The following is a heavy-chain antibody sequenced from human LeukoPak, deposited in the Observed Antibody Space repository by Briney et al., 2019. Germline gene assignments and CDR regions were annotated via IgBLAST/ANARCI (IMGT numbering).Heavy chain of an antibody. D-gene: IGHD7-27*01. V-gene: IGHV3-48*01. Sequence: GGSLRLSCAASGFTFSSYSMNWVRQAPGKGLEWVSYISSSSTKYYADSVKGRFTISRDNAKNSLYLQMNSLRAEDTAVYYCARGVYPGDPRDDAFDIWGQGTMVTVSS. CDR2: ISSSSTK. CDR1: GFTFSSYS. CDR3: ARGVYPGDPRDDAFDI. J-gene: IGHJ3*02.